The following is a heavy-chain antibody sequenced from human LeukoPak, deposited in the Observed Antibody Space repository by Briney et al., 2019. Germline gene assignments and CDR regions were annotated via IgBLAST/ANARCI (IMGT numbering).Heavy chain of an antibody. Sequence: SETLSLTCTVSGGSISSYYWSWIRQPPGKGLEWIGYIYYSGSTNYNPSLKSRVTISVDTSKNQFSLKLSSVTAADTAVYYCARVPPPSYYDFWSGYSGLYYYYMDVWGKGTTVTVSS. CDR3: ARVPPPSYYDFWSGYSGLYYYYMDV. CDR2: IYYSGST. D-gene: IGHD3-3*01. V-gene: IGHV4-59*01. CDR1: GGSISSYY. J-gene: IGHJ6*03.